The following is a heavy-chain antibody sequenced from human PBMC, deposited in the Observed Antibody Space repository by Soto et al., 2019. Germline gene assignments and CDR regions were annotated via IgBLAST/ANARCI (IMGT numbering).Heavy chain of an antibody. V-gene: IGHV1-24*01. CDR3: ATNVLRYFDWFKNHYFDY. CDR1: GYTLTELS. J-gene: IGHJ4*02. CDR2: FDPEDGET. Sequence: ASVKVSCKVSGYTLTELSMHWVRQAPGKGLEWMGGFDPEDGETIYAQKFQGRVTMTEDTSTDTAYMELSSLRSEDTAVYYCATNVLRYFDWFKNHYFDYRGQGTLVTVSS. D-gene: IGHD3-9*01.